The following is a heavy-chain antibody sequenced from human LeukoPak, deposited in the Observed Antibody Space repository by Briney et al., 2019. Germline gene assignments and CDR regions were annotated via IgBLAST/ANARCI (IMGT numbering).Heavy chain of an antibody. V-gene: IGHV3-53*01. Sequence: GGSLRLSCAASGFTVSSNYMSWVRQAPGKGLEWVSVIYSGGSTYYADSVKGRFTISRDNSKNTLYLQMNSLRAEDTAVYYCARSYPPCNWFDPWGQGTLVTVSS. CDR1: GFTVSSNY. J-gene: IGHJ5*02. D-gene: IGHD1-26*01. CDR3: ARSYPPCNWFDP. CDR2: IYSGGST.